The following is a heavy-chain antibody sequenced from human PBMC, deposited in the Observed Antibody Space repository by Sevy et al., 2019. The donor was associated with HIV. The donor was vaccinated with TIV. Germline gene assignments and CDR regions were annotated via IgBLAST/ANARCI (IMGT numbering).Heavy chain of an antibody. V-gene: IGHV5-51*01. CDR1: GYSFTSYW. D-gene: IGHD2-15*01. Sequence: GESLKISCKGSGYSFTSYWIGWVRQMPGKCLEWMGIIYPGDSDTRYSPSFQGQVTISADKSISTAYLQWSSLKASDTAMYYCARHTIYCSGGSCYSDYYFDYWGQGTLVTVSS. CDR2: IYPGDSDT. CDR3: ARHTIYCSGGSCYSDYYFDY. J-gene: IGHJ4*02.